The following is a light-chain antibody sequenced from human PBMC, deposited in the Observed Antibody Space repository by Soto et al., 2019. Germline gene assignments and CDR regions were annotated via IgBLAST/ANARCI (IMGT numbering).Light chain of an antibody. CDR3: QKYNSYPLT. V-gene: IGKV1-27*01. Sequence: DIQMTQSPSSLSASLGDRVTITCRASQGIGDYLAWFQQKPGNVPKLLIYAASTFQSGVPSLFSGSGSGTDFNLTISSIQPEDVATYYCQKYNSYPLTFGGGTKVEIK. J-gene: IGKJ4*01. CDR2: AAS. CDR1: QGIGDY.